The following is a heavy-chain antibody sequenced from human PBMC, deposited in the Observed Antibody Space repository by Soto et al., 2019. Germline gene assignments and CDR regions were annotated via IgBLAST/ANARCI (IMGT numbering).Heavy chain of an antibody. V-gene: IGHV1-69*12. Sequence: QVQLVQSGAEVKKPGSSVKVSCKASGGTFSRYAISWVRQAPGQGLERMGGITPMFGTANYAQKFQGRVTITADESTSTVHMELRRLRSEDTAVYYCAQTLGSAVAGPGRFDLWGRGPLVIVSS. CDR1: GGTFSRYA. D-gene: IGHD6-19*01. J-gene: IGHJ2*01. CDR2: ITPMFGTA. CDR3: AQTLGSAVAGPGRFDL.